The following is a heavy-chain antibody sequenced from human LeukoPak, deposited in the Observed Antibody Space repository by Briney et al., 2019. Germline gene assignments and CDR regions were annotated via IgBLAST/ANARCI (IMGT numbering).Heavy chain of an antibody. D-gene: IGHD6-6*01. J-gene: IGHJ4*02. Sequence: PSETLSLTCAVYGGFLSGYYWSWIRHPPGRGREGMGEINHSGSTNYNTSLKSRVTISADPSKNQFSVKLSSVTASDTAMYYSARCRLVISQPLDVWGQGTLVTVSS. CDR3: ARCRLVISQPLDV. CDR2: INHSGST. V-gene: IGHV4-34*01. CDR1: GGFLSGYY.